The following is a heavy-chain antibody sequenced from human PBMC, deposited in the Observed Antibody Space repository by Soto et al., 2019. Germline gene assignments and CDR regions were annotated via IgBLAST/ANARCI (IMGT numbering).Heavy chain of an antibody. J-gene: IGHJ4*02. CDR3: ARDDYFGSGSYDFDC. Sequence: PVGSLRLSCAACGFTFSDYYMTWIRQARGKGLEWVSYISTSGSSTYYADSVKGRFTISRDNAKDSLYLQMNSLTAEDTAVYYCARDDYFGSGSYDFDCWGQGTLVTVSS. D-gene: IGHD3-10*01. CDR1: GFTFSDYY. V-gene: IGHV3-11*01. CDR2: ISTSGSST.